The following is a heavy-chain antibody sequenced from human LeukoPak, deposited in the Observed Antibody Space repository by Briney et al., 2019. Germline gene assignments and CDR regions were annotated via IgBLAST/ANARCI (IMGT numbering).Heavy chain of an antibody. Sequence: SETLSLTCTVSGGSISSYYWSWIRQPPGKGLEWIGYIYYSGSTNYNPPLKSRVTISVDTSKNQFSLKLSSVTAADTAVYYCAGHYDSSGYLFDYWGQGTLVTVSS. CDR3: AGHYDSSGYLFDY. CDR1: GGSISSYY. CDR2: IYYSGST. D-gene: IGHD3-22*01. J-gene: IGHJ4*02. V-gene: IGHV4-59*08.